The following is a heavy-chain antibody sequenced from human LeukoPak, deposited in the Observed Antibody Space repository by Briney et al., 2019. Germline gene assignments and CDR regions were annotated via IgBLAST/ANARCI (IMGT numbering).Heavy chain of an antibody. D-gene: IGHD6-19*01. J-gene: IGHJ4*02. CDR3: ARAPQWYSSGCPFDY. Sequence: SETLSLTCAVDGGSFSGYYWSWIRQPPGKGLEWIGEINHSGSTNYNPSLKSRVTISVDTSKNQFSLKLSSVTAADTAVYYCARAPQWYSSGCPFDYWGQGTLVTVSS. V-gene: IGHV4-34*01. CDR2: INHSGST. CDR1: GGSFSGYY.